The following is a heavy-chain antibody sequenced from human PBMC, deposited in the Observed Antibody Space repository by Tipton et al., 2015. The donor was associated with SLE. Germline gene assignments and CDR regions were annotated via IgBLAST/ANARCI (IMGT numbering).Heavy chain of an antibody. V-gene: IGHV4-61*09. CDR3: ARALGYNYGPYYFDY. D-gene: IGHD5-18*01. Sequence: TLSLTCTVSGGSISSGSYYWSWIRQPAGKGLEYIGYIYTSGNTNYNPSLKSRVTISVDTSKNQFSLKLSSVTAADTAVYYCARALGYNYGPYYFDYWGQGTLVTVSS. J-gene: IGHJ4*02. CDR2: IYTSGNT. CDR1: GGSISSGSYY.